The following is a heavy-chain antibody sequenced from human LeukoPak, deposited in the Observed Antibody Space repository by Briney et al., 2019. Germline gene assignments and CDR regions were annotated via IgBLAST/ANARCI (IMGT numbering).Heavy chain of an antibody. J-gene: IGHJ4*02. V-gene: IGHV4-39*07. Sequence: SETLSLTCTVSGGSISSYYWGWIRQPPGKGLEWIGSIYYCGSTYYNPSLKSRVTISVDTSKNQFSLKLSSVTAADTAVYYCARGLIQWLVRGYFDYWGQGTLVTVSS. CDR2: IYYCGST. CDR1: GGSISSYY. D-gene: IGHD6-19*01. CDR3: ARGLIQWLVRGYFDY.